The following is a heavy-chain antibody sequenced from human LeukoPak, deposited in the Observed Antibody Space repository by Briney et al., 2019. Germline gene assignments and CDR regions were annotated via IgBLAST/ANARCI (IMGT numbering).Heavy chain of an antibody. CDR2: ISYDGSNK. Sequence: GGSLRLSCAASGFTFSSYAMHWVRQAPGKGLEWVAVISYDGSNKYYAGSVKGRFTISRDNAKNSLYLQMNSLRAEDTAVYYCARVTPSGWEPPSHSFDYWGQGTLVTVSS. CDR1: GFTFSSYA. CDR3: ARVTPSGWEPPSHSFDY. D-gene: IGHD1-26*01. V-gene: IGHV3-30*07. J-gene: IGHJ4*02.